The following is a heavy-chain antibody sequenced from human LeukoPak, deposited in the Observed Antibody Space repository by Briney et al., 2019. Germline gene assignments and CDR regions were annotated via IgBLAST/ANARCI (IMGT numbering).Heavy chain of an antibody. CDR2: INPNSGGT. V-gene: IGHV1-2*06. Sequence: GASVKVSCKASGYTFTSYYMHWVRQAPGQGLEWMGRINPNSGGTNYAQKFQGRVTMTRDTSISTAYMELSRLRSDDTAVYYCARGEIVGATKLKIMPDYWGQGTLVTVSS. J-gene: IGHJ4*02. CDR1: GYTFTSYY. CDR3: ARGEIVGATKLKIMPDY. D-gene: IGHD1-26*01.